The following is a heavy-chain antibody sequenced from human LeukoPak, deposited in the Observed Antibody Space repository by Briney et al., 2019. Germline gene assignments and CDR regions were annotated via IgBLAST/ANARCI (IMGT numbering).Heavy chain of an antibody. CDR3: ATSLITMVRGSREYFDY. D-gene: IGHD3-10*01. V-gene: IGHV3-15*01. J-gene: IGHJ4*02. Sequence: PGGSLRLSCAASGVTLSNAWMSWVRQTPERRLEWVGRLKSKADGGTTDYAAPVKGRFTVSRDDSTNTLYLQMNSLKTEDTAVYYCATSLITMVRGSREYFDYWGQGTLVTVSS. CDR2: LKSKADGGTT. CDR1: GVTLSNAW.